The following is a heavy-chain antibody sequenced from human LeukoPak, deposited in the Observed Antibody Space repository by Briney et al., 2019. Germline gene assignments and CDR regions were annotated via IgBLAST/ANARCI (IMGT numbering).Heavy chain of an antibody. CDR3: ARGEDSSTYFDY. Sequence: GGSLRLSCAASGFTFSSYSMNWVRQAPGKGLEWVSYISSSSSIIYYADSVKGRFTISRDNSKNTLYLQMNSLRAEDTAVYYCARGEDSSTYFDYWGQGTLVTVSS. J-gene: IGHJ4*02. V-gene: IGHV3-48*01. CDR2: ISSSSSII. D-gene: IGHD6-6*01. CDR1: GFTFSSYS.